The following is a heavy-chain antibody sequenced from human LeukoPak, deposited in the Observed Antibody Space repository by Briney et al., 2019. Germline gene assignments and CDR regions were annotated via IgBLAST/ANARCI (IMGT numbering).Heavy chain of an antibody. J-gene: IGHJ4*02. CDR1: GVTFNNYA. V-gene: IGHV1-69*04. Sequence: SVKVSCKASGVTFNNYAINWVRQAPGQGPEWMGRIIPILGTPNYAQKFQGRVTMTADKSTTTVYMELSSLRSDDTAVYYCASGPQHSCGRDCYSDYFDFWGQGTLVTVSS. D-gene: IGHD2-21*02. CDR3: ASGPQHSCGRDCYSDYFDF. CDR2: IIPILGTP.